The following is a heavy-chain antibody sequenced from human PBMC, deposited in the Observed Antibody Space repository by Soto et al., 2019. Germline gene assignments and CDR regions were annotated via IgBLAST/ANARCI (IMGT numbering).Heavy chain of an antibody. CDR1: GGSISSYY. J-gene: IGHJ6*02. CDR3: ARENTSTWKTYFYYYGMEV. V-gene: IGHV4-59*01. D-gene: IGHD2-2*01. CDR2: IDYSGST. Sequence: SETLSLTCTVSGGSISSYYWSWVRQPPGKGLEWIGCIDYSGSTNYNPSLKSRVTISIDTSKNQFSLKLSSVTAADTALYYCARENTSTWKTYFYYYGMEVWGQGTTVTVSS.